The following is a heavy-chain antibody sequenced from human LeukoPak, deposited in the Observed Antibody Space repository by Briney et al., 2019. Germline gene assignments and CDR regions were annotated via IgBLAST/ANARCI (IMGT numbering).Heavy chain of an antibody. Sequence: GGSLRLSCAASGFTFSTYGMHWVRQAPGKGLEWVGFIRSNTYGGTAEYAASVKGRFTISRDDSKSIAYLQMNSLKTEDTAVYYCTKGDYHAYWGQGTLATVSS. J-gene: IGHJ4*02. CDR1: GFTFSTYG. V-gene: IGHV3-49*04. CDR3: TKGDYHAY. CDR2: IRSNTYGGTA.